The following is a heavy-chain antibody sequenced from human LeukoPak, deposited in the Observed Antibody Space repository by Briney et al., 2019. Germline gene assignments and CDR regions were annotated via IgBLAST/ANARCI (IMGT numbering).Heavy chain of an antibody. CDR2: IIPIFGTA. Sequence: SVKVSCKASGGTFSSYAISWVRQAPGQGLEWMGGIIPIFGTANYAQKFQGRVTITTDESTSTAYMELSSLRSEDTAVYYCARSNTYYDFWSGYYLNASFDYWGQGTLVTVSS. J-gene: IGHJ4*02. V-gene: IGHV1-69*05. CDR1: GGTFSSYA. CDR3: ARSNTYYDFWSGYYLNASFDY. D-gene: IGHD3-3*01.